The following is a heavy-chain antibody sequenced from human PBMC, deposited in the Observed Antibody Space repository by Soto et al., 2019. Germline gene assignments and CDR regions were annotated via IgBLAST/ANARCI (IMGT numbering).Heavy chain of an antibody. CDR1: GFTFSSYA. D-gene: IGHD3-9*01. CDR3: ARAGGRGYFDWLDLWQIDYYYYGMDV. V-gene: IGHV3-23*01. J-gene: IGHJ6*02. CDR2: TRADDGST. Sequence: GGSLRLSCVASGFTFSSYAMSWVRQAPGKGLEWVSGTRADDGSTFYADSVKGRFTISRDNSKNTLYLQMNSLRAEDTAVYYCARAGGRGYFDWLDLWQIDYYYYGMDVWGQGTTVTVSS.